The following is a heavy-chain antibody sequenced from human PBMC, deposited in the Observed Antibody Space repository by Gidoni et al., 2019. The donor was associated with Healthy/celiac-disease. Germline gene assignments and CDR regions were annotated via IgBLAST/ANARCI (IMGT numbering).Heavy chain of an antibody. V-gene: IGHV3-66*01. J-gene: IGHJ6*02. Sequence: EVQLVESGGGLVQPGGSRRLSCAASGCTVSSNDISWVRPAPGTGLEWVSVIYSGGSTYYADSVKGRFTISRDNSKNTLYLQMNSLRAEDTAVYYCARDRLHLYGMDVWGQGTTVTVSS. CDR1: GCTVSSND. CDR3: ARDRLHLYGMDV. CDR2: IYSGGST.